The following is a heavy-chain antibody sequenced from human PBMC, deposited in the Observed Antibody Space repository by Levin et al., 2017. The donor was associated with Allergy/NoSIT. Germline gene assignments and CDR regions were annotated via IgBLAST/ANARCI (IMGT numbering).Heavy chain of an antibody. CDR3: ARTWMIRGLIDV. J-gene: IGHJ6*02. CDR2: VSGYDGRT. V-gene: IGHV1-18*01. D-gene: IGHD3-10*01. CDR1: GYTFNNFG. Sequence: ASVKVSCNTSGYTFNNFGVSWMRQAPGQGLEWMGYVSGYDGRTYSTQKIQGRITMTKDTSISTAYMELRGLTSDDTAVYYCARTWMIRGLIDVWGQGTPVTVSS.